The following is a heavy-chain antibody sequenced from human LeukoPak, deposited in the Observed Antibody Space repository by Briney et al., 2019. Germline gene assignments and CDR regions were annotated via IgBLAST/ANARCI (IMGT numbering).Heavy chain of an antibody. Sequence: GGSLRLSCAASGFTFSSYAMDWVRQAPGKGLEWVSAVRGGDAGTSYADSVKGRFTISRDNSKNTLYLQMNSLRAEDTAVYYCATDGWDYGDADLRWYYYYGMDVWGQGTTVTVSS. V-gene: IGHV3-23*01. CDR2: VRGGDAGT. CDR1: GFTFSSYA. D-gene: IGHD4-17*01. J-gene: IGHJ6*02. CDR3: ATDGWDYGDADLRWYYYYGMDV.